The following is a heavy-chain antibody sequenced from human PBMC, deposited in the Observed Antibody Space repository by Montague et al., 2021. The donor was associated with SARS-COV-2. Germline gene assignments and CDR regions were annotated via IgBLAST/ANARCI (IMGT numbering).Heavy chain of an antibody. D-gene: IGHD3-10*01. Sequence: TLSLTCTVSGGSISSGSYYWSWIRQPAGKGLEWIGRIYTSGSTNYNPSLKSRVTISVDTSKNQFSLKLSSVTAADTAVYYCARDLASYYGSGSYYNPIDAFDLWGQGTMVTVSS. J-gene: IGHJ3*01. V-gene: IGHV4-61*02. CDR1: GGSISSGSYY. CDR3: ARDLASYYGSGSYYNPIDAFDL. CDR2: IYTSGST.